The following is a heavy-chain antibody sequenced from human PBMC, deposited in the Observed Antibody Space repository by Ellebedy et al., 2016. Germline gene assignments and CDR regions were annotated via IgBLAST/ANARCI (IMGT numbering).Heavy chain of an antibody. Sequence: SVKVSXKASGGTFSSYAISWVRQAPGQGLEWMGGIIPIFGTANYAQKFQGRVTITADESTSTAYMELSSLRSEDTAVYYCAVPLRYDFWSGHYYYGMDVWGQGTTVTVSS. CDR3: AVPLRYDFWSGHYYYGMDV. D-gene: IGHD3-3*01. CDR2: IIPIFGTA. V-gene: IGHV1-69*13. J-gene: IGHJ6*02. CDR1: GGTFSSYA.